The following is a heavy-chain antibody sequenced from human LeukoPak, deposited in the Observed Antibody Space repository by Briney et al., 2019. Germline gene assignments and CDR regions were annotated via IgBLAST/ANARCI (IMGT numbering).Heavy chain of an antibody. J-gene: IGHJ4*02. CDR1: GGTFISDV. D-gene: IGHD6-6*01. V-gene: IGHV1-69*13. CDR3: ARGERAARPPDY. CDR2: IIPIFGTT. Sequence: SVKVSCEASGGTFISDVISWVRQAPGQGLEWMGGIIPIFGTTNYAQKFQGRVTITADESTSTAYMELSSLRSEDTAVYYCARGERAARPPDYWGQGTLVTVSS.